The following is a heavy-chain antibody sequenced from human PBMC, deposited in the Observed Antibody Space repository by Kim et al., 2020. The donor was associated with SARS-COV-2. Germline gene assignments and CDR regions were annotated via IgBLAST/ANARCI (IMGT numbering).Heavy chain of an antibody. CDR1: GDSISSYY. CDR3: ARCYYGSGFDY. CDR2: IYYTGTT. V-gene: IGHV4-59*01. D-gene: IGHD3-10*01. Sequence: SETLSLTCTVSGDSISSYYWSWIRQPPGKGLEWIGYIYYTGTTDYNPSLDSRVTISVDTSTDQFSLNLNSVTAADTAVYYCARCYYGSGFDYWGQGTLVTVSS. J-gene: IGHJ4*02.